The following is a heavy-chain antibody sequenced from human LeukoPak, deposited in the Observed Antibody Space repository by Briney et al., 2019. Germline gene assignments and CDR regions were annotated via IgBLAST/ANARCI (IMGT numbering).Heavy chain of an antibody. CDR2: IYSGGST. CDR1: GFTVSSNY. Sequence: GGSLTLSCSASGFTVSSNYMSWVRPAPGKGLEWVSVIYSGGSTYYADSVKGRFTISRDNSKNTLYLQMNSLRAEDTAVYYCEREWGNSYMDVWGKGTTVTVSS. CDR3: EREWGNSYMDV. D-gene: IGHD2/OR15-2a*01. V-gene: IGHV3-53*01. J-gene: IGHJ6*03.